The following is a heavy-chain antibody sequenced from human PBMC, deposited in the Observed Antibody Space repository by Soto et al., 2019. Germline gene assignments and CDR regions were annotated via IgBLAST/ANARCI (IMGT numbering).Heavy chain of an antibody. Sequence: QVQLVQSGAEVKKPGASVKVSCKASGYTFTSYDINWVRQATGQGLEWMGWMNPNSGNTGYAQKFQGRLTMTRNTSISTAYMELSSLRSEDTAVYYCAREAMVDTAIPWFDPWGQGTLVTVSS. CDR2: MNPNSGNT. V-gene: IGHV1-8*01. D-gene: IGHD5-18*01. CDR3: AREAMVDTAIPWFDP. J-gene: IGHJ5*02. CDR1: GYTFTSYD.